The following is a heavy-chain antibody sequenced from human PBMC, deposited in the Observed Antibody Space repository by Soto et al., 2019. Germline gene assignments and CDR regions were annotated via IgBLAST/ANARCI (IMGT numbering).Heavy chain of an antibody. CDR2: IYYSGST. CDR3: ARLKPGKYGGDYDY. Sequence: SETLSLTCTVSGGSISSYYWSWIRQPPGKGLEWIGYIYYSGSTNYNPSLKSRVTISVDTSKNQFSLKLSLVTAADTAVYYCARLKPGKYGGDYDYWGQGTLVTVSS. CDR1: GGSISSYY. D-gene: IGHD2-21*01. V-gene: IGHV4-59*08. J-gene: IGHJ4*02.